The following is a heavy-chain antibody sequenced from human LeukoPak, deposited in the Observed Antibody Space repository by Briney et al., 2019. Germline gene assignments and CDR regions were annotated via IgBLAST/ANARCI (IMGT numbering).Heavy chain of an antibody. CDR2: IKSKADGGTT. V-gene: IGHV3-15*01. J-gene: IGHJ4*02. D-gene: IGHD3-10*01. CDR3: TRHSGSGYGSDYFDC. CDR1: GFTVSNAW. Sequence: GGSLRLSCAASGFTVSNAWMSWVRQVPGKGPEWVGRIKSKADGGTTDYAAPVKGRLTISRDNSKNTLYVQINSLRAEDTAVHYCTRHSGSGYGSDYFDCWGQGTLVTVSS.